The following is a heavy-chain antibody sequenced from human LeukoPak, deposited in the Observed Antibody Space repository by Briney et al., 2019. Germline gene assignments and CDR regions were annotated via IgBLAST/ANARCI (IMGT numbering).Heavy chain of an antibody. Sequence: GESLKISCKGSGYSFTSYWIGWVRQLPGKGLEWMGIIYPGDSDTRYSPSFQGQVTISADKSISTAYLQWSSLRASDTAIYYCARHLLTPGGSYYFDFWGQGTLVTVSS. CDR3: ARHLLTPGGSYYFDF. CDR1: GYSFTSYW. V-gene: IGHV5-51*01. CDR2: IYPGDSDT. J-gene: IGHJ4*02. D-gene: IGHD1-26*01.